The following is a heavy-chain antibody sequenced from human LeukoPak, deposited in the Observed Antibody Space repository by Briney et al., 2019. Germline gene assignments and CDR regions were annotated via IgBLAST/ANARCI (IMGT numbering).Heavy chain of an antibody. D-gene: IGHD4-17*01. V-gene: IGHV3-21*01. CDR3: ARAGYGDYASVLTENDY. CDR1: GFTFSSYS. Sequence: GGSLRLSCAASGFTFSSYSMNWVRQAPGKGLEWVSSISSSSSYIYYADSVKGRFTISRDNAKNSLYLQMNSLRAEDTAVYYCARAGYGDYASVLTENDYWGQGTLVTVSS. J-gene: IGHJ4*02. CDR2: ISSSSSYI.